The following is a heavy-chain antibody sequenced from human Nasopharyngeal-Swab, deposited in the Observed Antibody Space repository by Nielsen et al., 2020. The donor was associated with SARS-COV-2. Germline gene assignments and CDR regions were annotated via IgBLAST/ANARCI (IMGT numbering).Heavy chain of an antibody. CDR2: IYWDDDK. CDR3: AHLDFDFGTYYYMDV. CDR1: GGSVSSGSYY. J-gene: IGHJ6*03. D-gene: IGHD3-3*01. Sequence: TLSLTCTVSGGSVSSGSYYWSWIRQPPGKALEWLALIYWDDDKRYSPSLKSRLTITKDTSKNQVVLTMTNMDPVDTATYYCAHLDFDFGTYYYMDVWGKGTTVTVSS. V-gene: IGHV2-5*08.